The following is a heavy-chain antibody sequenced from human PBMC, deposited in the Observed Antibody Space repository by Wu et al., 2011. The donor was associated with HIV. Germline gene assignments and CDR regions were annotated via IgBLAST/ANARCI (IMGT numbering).Heavy chain of an antibody. Sequence: QVQLVQSGAEVKKPGASVKVSCKASGYTFTDYYIHWVRQAPGQGLEWMGWIHPNSGDTNYAQKLQDRVTMTTDTSTSTAYMELRSLRSDDTAVYYCARDGSSAQLDLYYNHMDVWGKGTTVTVSS. V-gene: IGHV1-2*02. CDR2: IHPNSGDT. D-gene: IGHD6-6*01. CDR3: ARDGSSAQLDLYYNHMDV. CDR1: GYTFTDYY. J-gene: IGHJ6*03.